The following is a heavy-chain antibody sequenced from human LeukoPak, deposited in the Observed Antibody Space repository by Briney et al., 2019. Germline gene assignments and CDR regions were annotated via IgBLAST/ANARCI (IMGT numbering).Heavy chain of an antibody. CDR2: INHSGST. D-gene: IGHD3-16*02. CDR3: ARADYVWGSYRLRYYGMDV. V-gene: IGHV4-34*01. Sequence: SETLSLTCVVYGGSFSGYYWNWIRQPPGKGLEWIGEINHSGSTNYNPSLKSRVTISVDTPKNQSSLKLSSVTAADTAVYYCARADYVWGSYRLRYYGMDVWGQGTTVTVSS. CDR1: GGSFSGYY. J-gene: IGHJ6*02.